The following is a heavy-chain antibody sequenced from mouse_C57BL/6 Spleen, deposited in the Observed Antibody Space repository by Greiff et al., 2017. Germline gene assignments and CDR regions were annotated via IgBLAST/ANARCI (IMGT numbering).Heavy chain of an antibody. V-gene: IGHV7-3*01. Sequence: EVQLVESGGGLVQPGGSLSLSCAASGFTFTDYYMSWVRQPPGKALEWLGFIRNKANGYTTEYSASVKGRFTISRDNSQSILYLQMNALRAEDSATYYCARYSNYDFDYWGQGTTLTVSS. CDR3: ARYSNYDFDY. CDR2: IRNKANGYTT. CDR1: GFTFTDYY. J-gene: IGHJ2*01. D-gene: IGHD2-1*01.